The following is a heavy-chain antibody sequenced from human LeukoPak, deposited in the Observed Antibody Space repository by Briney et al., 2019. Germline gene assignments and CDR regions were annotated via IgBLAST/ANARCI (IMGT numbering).Heavy chain of an antibody. Sequence: GGSLRLSCAVSGITLSNYGMTWVRQAPGKGLEWVAGISGSGGRTNYADSVKGRFTISRDNSKNTLYLQMNSLRPEDTAVYFCAKRGVVIRVILVGFHKEAYYFDSWGQGALVTVSS. V-gene: IGHV3-23*01. CDR3: AKRGVVIRVILVGFHKEAYYFDS. CDR2: ISGSGGRT. CDR1: GITLSNYG. D-gene: IGHD3-22*01. J-gene: IGHJ4*02.